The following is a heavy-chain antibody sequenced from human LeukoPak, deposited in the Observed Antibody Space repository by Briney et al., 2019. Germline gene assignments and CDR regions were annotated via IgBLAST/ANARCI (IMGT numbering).Heavy chain of an antibody. CDR2: ISWNSGSI. J-gene: IGHJ4*02. D-gene: IGHD1-7*01. V-gene: IGHV3-9*01. Sequence: PGGSLRLSCAASGFTFDDYAMHWVRQAPGKGLEWVSGISWNSGSIGYADSVKGRFTISGDNAKNSLYLQMNSLRAEDTALYYCAKGYNWNYEASYFDYWGQGTLVTVSS. CDR3: AKGYNWNYEASYFDY. CDR1: GFTFDDYA.